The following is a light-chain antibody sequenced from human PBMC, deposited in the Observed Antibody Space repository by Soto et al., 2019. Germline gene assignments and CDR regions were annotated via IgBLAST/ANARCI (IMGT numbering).Light chain of an antibody. J-gene: IGLJ2*01. CDR3: SSYTSSSTRV. V-gene: IGLV2-14*01. Sequence: QSALTQPSSVSGSPGQSITISCTGTSSDVGGYNYVSWYQQHPGKAPKLIIYDVSNRPSGVSNRFSGSKSGNTASLTISGLQDEDEADYSCSSYTSSSTRVFGGGTKLPVL. CDR1: SSDVGGYNY. CDR2: DVS.